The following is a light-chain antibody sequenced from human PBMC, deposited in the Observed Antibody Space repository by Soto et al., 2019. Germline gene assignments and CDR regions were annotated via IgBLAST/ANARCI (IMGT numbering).Light chain of an antibody. CDR2: AAS. CDR3: QKYNSAPWT. CDR1: QGISNY. J-gene: IGKJ1*01. V-gene: IGKV1-27*01. Sequence: DGQMTESPSSLSASVGDRVTITCRASQGISNYLAWYQQKPGKVPKLLIYAASTLQSGVPSRFSGSGSETEFTLTISSLQPEDVATYYCQKYNSAPWTFGPGTKVDIK.